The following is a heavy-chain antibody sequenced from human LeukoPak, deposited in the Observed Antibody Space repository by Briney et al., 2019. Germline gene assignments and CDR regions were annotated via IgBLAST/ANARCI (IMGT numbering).Heavy chain of an antibody. CDR3: ASSRELHRYDY. CDR2: IYYSAST. D-gene: IGHD1-7*01. Sequence: LSETLSLTCTVSGGSISSSGFYWGWIRQPPGKGLGWIGSIYYSASTYYNPSLKSRVTMSVDTSKNQFSLKLSSVTAADTAVYYCASSRELHRYDYWGQGTLVTVSS. CDR1: GGSISSSGFY. V-gene: IGHV4-39*01. J-gene: IGHJ4*02.